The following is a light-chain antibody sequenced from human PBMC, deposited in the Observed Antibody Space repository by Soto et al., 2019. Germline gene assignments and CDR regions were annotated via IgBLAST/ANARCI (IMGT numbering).Light chain of an antibody. CDR1: SSNIGSNS. CDR3: APWDDSLNGPV. V-gene: IGLV1-44*01. CDR2: DNN. J-gene: IGLJ2*01. Sequence: QTVVTQPPSASGTPGQRVTISCSGSSSNIGSNSVNWYQQIPGTAPKLLIYDNNQRPSGVPDRFSGSKSGTSASLAISGLQSDDEADYYCAPWDDSLNGPVFGGGTKVTVL.